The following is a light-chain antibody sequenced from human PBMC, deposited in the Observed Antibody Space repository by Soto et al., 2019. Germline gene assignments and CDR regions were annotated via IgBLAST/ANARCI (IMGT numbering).Light chain of an antibody. V-gene: IGLV2-14*01. CDR1: TTDVGAYNF. J-gene: IGLJ2*01. CDR2: GVT. Sequence: QSALTQPASVSGSPGQSITISCTGTTTDVGAYNFVSWYQHHPDKAPKLIIYGVTNRPSGVSNRFSGSKSANTASLTISGLQTEDEAHYYFCSYTRNITAHLIFGDGTKLTVL. CDR3: CSYTRNITAHLI.